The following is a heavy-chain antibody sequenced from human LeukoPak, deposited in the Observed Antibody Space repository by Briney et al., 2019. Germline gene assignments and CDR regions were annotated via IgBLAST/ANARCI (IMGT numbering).Heavy chain of an antibody. CDR1: GGSISSGGYY. V-gene: IGHV4-30-2*01. CDR3: ARVAGAFDI. Sequence: SETLSLTCTVSGGSISSGGYYWSWIRQPPGKGLEWIGYIYHSGSTYYNPSLKSRVTISVDRSKNQFSLKLSSVTATDTAVYYCARVAGAFDIWGQGTMVTVSS. J-gene: IGHJ3*02. CDR2: IYHSGST.